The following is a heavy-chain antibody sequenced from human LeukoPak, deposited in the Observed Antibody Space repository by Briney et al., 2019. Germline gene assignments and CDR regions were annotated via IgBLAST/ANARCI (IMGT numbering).Heavy chain of an antibody. Sequence: ASVKVSCKASGYTFTSYGISWVRQAPGQGLEWMGWISAYNGNTNYAQKLQGRVTMTTDTSTSTAYMELRSLRSDDTAVYYCARDQGDDFWSGYYAYYYCYYGMDVWGQGTTVTVSS. CDR3: ARDQGDDFWSGYYAYYYCYYGMDV. V-gene: IGHV1-18*01. CDR1: GYTFTSYG. CDR2: ISAYNGNT. J-gene: IGHJ6*02. D-gene: IGHD3-3*01.